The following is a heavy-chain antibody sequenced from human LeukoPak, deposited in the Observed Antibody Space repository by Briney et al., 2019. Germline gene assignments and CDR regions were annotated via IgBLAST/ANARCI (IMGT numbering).Heavy chain of an antibody. CDR2: ISDSGGST. Sequence: PGGSLRLSCAVSGITLTNYGMSWVRQAPGKGLEWVAGISDSGGSTNYADSVKGRFTISRDNPKNTLYLQMNSLRAEDTAVYYCAKGVSFYYDSSGYYYLDYWGQGTLVTVSP. D-gene: IGHD3-22*01. J-gene: IGHJ4*02. CDR1: GITLTNYG. CDR3: AKGVSFYYDSSGYYYLDY. V-gene: IGHV3-23*01.